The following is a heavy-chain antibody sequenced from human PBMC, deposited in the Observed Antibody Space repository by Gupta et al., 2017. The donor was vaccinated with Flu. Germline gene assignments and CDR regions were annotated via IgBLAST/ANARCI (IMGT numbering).Heavy chain of an antibody. D-gene: IGHD1-26*01. J-gene: IGHJ4*02. CDR2: IGGIGDDT. CDR1: GFTFRNYA. Sequence: EVQPLESGGALVQPGGSLGLSCAAPGFTFRNYAMNWVRQAPGKGLEWVASIGGIGDDTSYADSVKGRFTISRDNSKNRLYLQMKSLRADDTAMYYCANRGWVRQVGFESWGQGTLVTVSS. V-gene: IGHV3-23*01. CDR3: ANRGWVRQVGFES.